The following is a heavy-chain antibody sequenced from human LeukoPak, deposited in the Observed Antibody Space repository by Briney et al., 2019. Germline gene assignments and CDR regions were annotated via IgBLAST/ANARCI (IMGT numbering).Heavy chain of an antibody. Sequence: GGSLRLSCAASGFTFSSYAMSWVRQAPGKGLEWVSAISGSGGSTYYADSVKGRFTISRDNSKNTLYLQMNSLRAEDTAVYYCAKILTMVRGVIPVDYWGQGTLVTVSS. CDR3: AKILTMVRGVIPVDY. CDR2: ISGSGGST. J-gene: IGHJ4*02. V-gene: IGHV3-23*01. CDR1: GFTFSSYA. D-gene: IGHD3-10*01.